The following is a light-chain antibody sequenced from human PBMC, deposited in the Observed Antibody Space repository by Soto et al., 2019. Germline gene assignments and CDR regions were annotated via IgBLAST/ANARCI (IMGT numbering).Light chain of an antibody. CDR3: QQYGSSPPYT. CDR1: QSVSSSY. J-gene: IGKJ2*01. Sequence: EIVLTQSPGTLSLSPGERVTLSCRASQSVSSSYVAWYQQKPGQAPRLLIYGASSRATGIPDRFSGSGSGTDFILTISRLETEDFAVYYCQQYGSSPPYTFGQGTKLEIK. CDR2: GAS. V-gene: IGKV3-20*01.